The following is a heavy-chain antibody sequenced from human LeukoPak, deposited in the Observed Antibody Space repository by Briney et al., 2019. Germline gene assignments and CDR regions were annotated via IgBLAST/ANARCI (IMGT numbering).Heavy chain of an antibody. Sequence: GGSLRLSCAASGFTFSSYSMNWVRQAPGKGLEWVSVIYSGGTTYYADSVKGRFTFSRDNSKNTLYLQMNSLRAEDTAVYYCAKEGRDVKNARYGMDVWGQGTTVTVSS. CDR2: IYSGGTT. CDR3: AKEGRDVKNARYGMDV. J-gene: IGHJ6*02. V-gene: IGHV3-53*01. D-gene: IGHD5-24*01. CDR1: GFTFSSYS.